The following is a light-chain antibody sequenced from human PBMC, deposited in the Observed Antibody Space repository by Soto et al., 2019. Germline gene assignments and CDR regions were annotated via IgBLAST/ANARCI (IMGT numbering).Light chain of an antibody. Sequence: EIVMTQSPATLSVSPGERATLSCRASQSVSSNLAWYQQKPGQAPRLLIYAASSLQSEVPSRFSGSGTGTDFTLTISSLQPEDFAPYYCQQSYSTLRTFGQGTKVDIK. J-gene: IGKJ1*01. V-gene: IGKV3-15*01. CDR3: QQSYSTLRT. CDR2: AAS. CDR1: QSVSSN.